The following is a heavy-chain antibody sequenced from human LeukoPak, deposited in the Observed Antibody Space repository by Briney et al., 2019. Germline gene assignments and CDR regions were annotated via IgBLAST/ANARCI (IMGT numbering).Heavy chain of an antibody. Sequence: PSETLSLTCTVSGGSIRSSDYYWGWIRQPPGKGLEWIGSIYYSGSTYYNPSLETRVTISVDTSKNQFSLKLTSVTAADTAVYYCARSHSTGWYAMKDSWGQGASVTVSS. CDR3: ARSHSTGWYAMKDS. J-gene: IGHJ4*02. CDR2: IYYSGST. D-gene: IGHD6-19*01. CDR1: GGSIRSSDYY. V-gene: IGHV4-39*01.